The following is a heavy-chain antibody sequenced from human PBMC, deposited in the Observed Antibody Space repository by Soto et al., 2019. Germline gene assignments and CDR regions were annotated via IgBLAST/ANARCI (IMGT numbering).Heavy chain of an antibody. CDR1: GGSITSAGHS. CDR3: ASSSCYDWCFDR. Sequence: AXPCTVSGGSITSAGHSWGWVRQSPGKGLEWIGHSYHRGSSYYNPSLQSRVTISVDRSKAQFYLTLTSVNAADTAVYFCASSSCYDWCFDRWGRGGPGTVS. V-gene: IGHV4-30-2*06. D-gene: IGHD2-8*02. CDR2: SYHRGSS. J-gene: IGHJ4*02.